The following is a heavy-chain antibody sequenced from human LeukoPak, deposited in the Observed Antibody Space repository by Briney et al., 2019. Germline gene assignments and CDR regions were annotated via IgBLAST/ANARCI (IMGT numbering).Heavy chain of an antibody. J-gene: IGHJ4*02. V-gene: IGHV4-39*07. CDR1: GASVSGSAYY. D-gene: IGHD3-22*01. CDR3: ARERGAGADALSAALTYYYDSSGYYYFDY. CDR2: IYYSGST. Sequence: SETLSLTCTVSGASVSGSAYYWGWIRQPPGKGLEWIGNIYYSGSTYYNESLESRVTISIDTSKNQFSLKLSSVTAADTAVYYCARERGAGADALSAALTYYYDSSGYYYFDYWGQGTLVTVSS.